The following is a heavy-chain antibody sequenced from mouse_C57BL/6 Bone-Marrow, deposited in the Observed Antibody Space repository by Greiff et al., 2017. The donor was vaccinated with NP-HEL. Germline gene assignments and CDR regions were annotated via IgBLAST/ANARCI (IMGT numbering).Heavy chain of an antibody. V-gene: IGHV5-12*01. CDR3: ARPDYYGSSSGFAY. CDR2: ISNGGGST. CDR1: GFTFRDYY. D-gene: IGHD1-1*01. Sequence: EVMLVESGGGLVQPGGSLKLSCAASGFTFRDYYMYWVRQTPEKRLAWVAYISNGGGSTYYPDTVKGLFTISGDNAKNTLYLQMSRLKSEDTAMYYCARPDYYGSSSGFAYWGQGTLVTVSA. J-gene: IGHJ3*01.